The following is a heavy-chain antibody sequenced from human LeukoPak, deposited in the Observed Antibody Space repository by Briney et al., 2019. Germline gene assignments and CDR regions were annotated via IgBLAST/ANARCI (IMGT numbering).Heavy chain of an antibody. D-gene: IGHD3-10*01. V-gene: IGHV1-46*03. CDR1: GCTFTSYY. CDR2: INPSGGST. J-gene: IGHJ4*02. CDR3: TRNADSGLDY. Sequence: ASVKVSCKASGCTFTSYYMHWVRQAPGQGLEWMGFINPSGGSTSYAQKFQGRVTMTRDTSTSTVYMELTSLRSEDTAMYYCTRNADSGLDYWGQGTLVTVSS.